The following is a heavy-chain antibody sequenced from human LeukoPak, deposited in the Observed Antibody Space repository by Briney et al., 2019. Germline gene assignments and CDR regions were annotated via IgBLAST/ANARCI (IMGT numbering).Heavy chain of an antibody. Sequence: GGSLRLSCAASGFTFSDYGMNWVRQAPGKGLEWVSYISSRGTTIYYADSVKGRFTISRDNDKNSLYLQMNSLRADDTAVYYCARHFDGFGYFDYWGQGTLVTVSS. J-gene: IGHJ4*02. CDR2: ISSRGTTI. CDR1: GFTFSDYG. V-gene: IGHV3-48*04. D-gene: IGHD3-16*01. CDR3: ARHFDGFGYFDY.